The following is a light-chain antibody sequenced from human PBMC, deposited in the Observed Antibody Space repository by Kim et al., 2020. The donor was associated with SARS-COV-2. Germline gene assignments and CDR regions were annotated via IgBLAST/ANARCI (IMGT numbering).Light chain of an antibody. CDR1: QSVSSY. Sequence: LSPGETATLSCRASQSVSSYLAWYQQKPGQAPRLLIYDASNRATGIPARFSGSGSGTDFTLTISSLEPEDFAVYYCQQRSNWPLTFGGGTKVEIK. J-gene: IGKJ4*01. V-gene: IGKV3-11*01. CDR3: QQRSNWPLT. CDR2: DAS.